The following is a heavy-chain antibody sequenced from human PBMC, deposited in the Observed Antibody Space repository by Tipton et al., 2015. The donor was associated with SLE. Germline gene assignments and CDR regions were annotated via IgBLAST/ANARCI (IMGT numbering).Heavy chain of an antibody. CDR1: GGSISSYY. J-gene: IGHJ4*02. Sequence: TLSLTCTVSGGSISSYYWSWIRQPAGKGLEWIGRIYTSGSTNYNPSLKSRVTMSVDTSKNQFSLKLSSVTAADTAAYYCARQRVDNYYDSSGYYRGHFDYWGQGTLVTVSS. CDR2: IYTSGST. CDR3: ARQRVDNYYDSSGYYRGHFDY. D-gene: IGHD3-22*01. V-gene: IGHV4-4*07.